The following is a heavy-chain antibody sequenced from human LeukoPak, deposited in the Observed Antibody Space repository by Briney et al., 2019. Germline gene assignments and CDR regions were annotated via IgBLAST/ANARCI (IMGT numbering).Heavy chain of an antibody. J-gene: IGHJ4*02. Sequence: SETLSLTCGVSGGSISCGGYSWGWFRQPPGKGLEWIGYIYHSGSTYYNPSLKSRVTISVDRSKNQFSLKLSSVTAADTAVDYCARGEGVTPTSWGQGTLVTVSS. V-gene: IGHV4-30-2*01. CDR3: ARGEGVTPTS. CDR1: GGSISCGGYS. CDR2: IYHSGST. D-gene: IGHD4-23*01.